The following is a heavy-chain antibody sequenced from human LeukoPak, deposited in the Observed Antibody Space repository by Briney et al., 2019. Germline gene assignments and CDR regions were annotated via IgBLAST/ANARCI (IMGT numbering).Heavy chain of an antibody. V-gene: IGHV3-21*06. CDR1: RVSFDNFV. J-gene: IGHJ3*02. D-gene: IGHD1-20*01. Sequence: PGGSLRLSCTASRVSFDNFVMGWVRQPPGKGLEWVSSISTSSAYIFYADSLKGRFTISRDNAKNSLFLQMNSLRAEDTALYYCASAIEYNYSPGAFHIWGQGTMVTVSS. CDR3: ASAIEYNYSPGAFHI. CDR2: ISTSSAYI.